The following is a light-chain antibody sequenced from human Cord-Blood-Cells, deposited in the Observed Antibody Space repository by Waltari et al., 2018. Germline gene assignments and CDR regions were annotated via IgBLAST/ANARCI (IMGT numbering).Light chain of an antibody. CDR3: SSYAGSNNLV. CDR1: SSDVGGYNY. J-gene: IGLJ1*01. CDR2: EVS. Sequence: QSALTQPPSASGSPGQSVTISCTGTSSDVGGYNYVSWYQQHPGKSPKLMIYEVSKRPAGLPDRFSGSKSGNTASLTGSGLQAEDEADYYCSSYAGSNNLVFGTGTKVTVL. V-gene: IGLV2-8*01.